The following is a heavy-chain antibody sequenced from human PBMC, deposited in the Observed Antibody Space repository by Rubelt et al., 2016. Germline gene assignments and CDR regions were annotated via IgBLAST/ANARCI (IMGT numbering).Heavy chain of an antibody. V-gene: IGHV4-59*12. CDR1: GGSISSYY. CDR3: AREGLGRDYFFDY. Sequence: GPGLVRDRVSEGLTCTVSGGSISSYYWSWIRQPPGKGLEWIGYIYNTGSTNYNPSLKSRVTMSVDTSKNQFFLKLRYVTAADTAVYYCAREGLGRDYFFDYWGQGALVTVSS. D-gene: IGHD2-21*01. CDR2: IYNTGST. J-gene: IGHJ4*02.